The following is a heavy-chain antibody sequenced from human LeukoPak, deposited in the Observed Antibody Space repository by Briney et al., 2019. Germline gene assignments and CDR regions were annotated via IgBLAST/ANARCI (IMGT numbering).Heavy chain of an antibody. V-gene: IGHV4-38-2*01. CDR1: GHSISNGYY. Sequence: KPSETLSLTCGVSGHSISNGYYWAWIRQPPGQELEWIADIRHDGTTFYNPSLKSRVTISLDTSKNHFSLKLNYVTAADTAVYYCARVASSILGYASFDYWGQGTLVTVSS. D-gene: IGHD2-2*01. CDR3: ARVASSILGYASFDY. J-gene: IGHJ4*02. CDR2: IRHDGTT.